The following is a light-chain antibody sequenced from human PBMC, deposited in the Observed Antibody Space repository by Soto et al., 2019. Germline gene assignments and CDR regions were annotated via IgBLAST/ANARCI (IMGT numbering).Light chain of an antibody. CDR1: SSNIGSNT. CDR2: STS. CDR3: ASWDDRLDFYV. Sequence: QSVLTQPPSASGTPGQIVAISCSGSSSNIGSNTVNWDQQLPGTAPKLLIYSTSQRSSGVPGRFSGSKSGASASLSIRGLQSEDEADYYCASWDDRLDFYVFGTGTKLTV. J-gene: IGLJ1*01. V-gene: IGLV1-44*01.